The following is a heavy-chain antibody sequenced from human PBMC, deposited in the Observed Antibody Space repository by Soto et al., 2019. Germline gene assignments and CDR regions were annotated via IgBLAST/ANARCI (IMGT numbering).Heavy chain of an antibody. J-gene: IGHJ3*02. Sequence: PGGSLRLSWAVSGFTCSSYGMSWVRQAPGKGLEWASTVLVAGSTHYPDSVKGRFTISRDNSKNTLFLQMNSLTAGDTAVYYCAKATATGGGAFDICGQGTMVTVSS. CDR1: GFTCSSYG. D-gene: IGHD2-8*02. CDR3: AKATATGGGAFDI. V-gene: IGHV3-23*01. CDR2: VLVAGST.